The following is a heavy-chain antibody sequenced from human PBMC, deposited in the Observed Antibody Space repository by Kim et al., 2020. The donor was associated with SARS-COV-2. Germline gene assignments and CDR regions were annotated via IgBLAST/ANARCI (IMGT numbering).Heavy chain of an antibody. CDR2: IYYSGST. CDR1: GGSISSSSYY. Sequence: SETLSLTCTVSGGSISSSSYYWGWIRQPPGKGLEWIGSIYYSGSTYYNPSLKSRVTISVDTSKNQFSLKLSSVTAADTAVYYCARQLKGGFGELFSYYYYGMDVWGQGTTVTVSS. D-gene: IGHD3-10*01. J-gene: IGHJ6*02. CDR3: ARQLKGGFGELFSYYYYGMDV. V-gene: IGHV4-39*01.